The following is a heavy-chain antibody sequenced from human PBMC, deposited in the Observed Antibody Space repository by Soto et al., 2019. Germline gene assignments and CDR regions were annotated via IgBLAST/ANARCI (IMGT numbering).Heavy chain of an antibody. Sequence: SETLSLTRTVSGGSISSYYWSWIRQPPGKGLEWIGYIYYSGSTNYNPPLKSRVTISVDTSKNQFSLKLSSVTAADTAVYYCARDRRDGYNFRSFDYWGQGTLVTVSS. CDR2: IYYSGST. CDR1: GGSISSYY. J-gene: IGHJ4*02. V-gene: IGHV4-59*01. D-gene: IGHD5-12*01. CDR3: ARDRRDGYNFRSFDY.